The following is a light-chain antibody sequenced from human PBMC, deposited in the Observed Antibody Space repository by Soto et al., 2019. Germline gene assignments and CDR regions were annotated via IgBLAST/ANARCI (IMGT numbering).Light chain of an antibody. CDR2: KTS. CDR3: QQYNSYWP. J-gene: IGKJ1*01. V-gene: IGKV1-5*03. CDR1: PSISSW. Sequence: DIQMTQSPSTLSASVGDRVTITCRAIPSISSWLAWYQQKPGKAPKLLLYKTSSLESGVPSRFSGSGSGTEFTLTISSLQPGDFATYYCQQYNSYWPFGQGTKVEIK.